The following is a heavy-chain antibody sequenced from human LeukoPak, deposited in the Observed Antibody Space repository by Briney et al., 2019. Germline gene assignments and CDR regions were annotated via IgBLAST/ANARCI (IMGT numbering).Heavy chain of an antibody. D-gene: IGHD2-21*01. CDR1: GFTFSSYG. V-gene: IGHV3-30*18. CDR2: ISYDGSNK. Sequence: PGGSLRLSCAASGFTFSSYGMHWVRQAPGKGLEWVAVISYDGSNKYYADSVKGRFTISRDNSKNTLYLQMNSLRAEDTAVYYCAKETGDFLIDCWGQGTLVTVSS. J-gene: IGHJ4*02. CDR3: AKETGDFLIDC.